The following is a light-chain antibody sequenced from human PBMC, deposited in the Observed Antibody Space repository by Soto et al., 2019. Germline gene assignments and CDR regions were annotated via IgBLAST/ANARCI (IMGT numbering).Light chain of an antibody. CDR2: DIS. V-gene: IGKV1-33*01. CDR3: QHYENLPYT. CDR1: QVITNY. Sequence: DIQLTQSASSLSASVGDRVTITCQACQVITNYLNWYQQKPGKAPKLLIYDISTLEIGVSSRFSGSGSGTDFTFTISGLQPEDFATYSCQHYENLPYTFGQGTKLEI. J-gene: IGKJ2*01.